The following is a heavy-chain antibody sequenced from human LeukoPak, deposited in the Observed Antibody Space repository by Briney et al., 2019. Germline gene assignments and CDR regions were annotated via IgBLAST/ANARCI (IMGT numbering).Heavy chain of an antibody. CDR2: IYYSGST. CDR1: GDSISTSGYY. J-gene: IGHJ4*02. Sequence: PSETLSLTCTVSGDSISTSGYYYDWIRQPPGKGLEWIGYIYYSGSTNYNPSLKSRVTISVDTSKNQFSLKLSSVTAADTAVYYCARGHAEYNPIDYWGQGTLVTVSS. CDR3: ARGHAEYNPIDY. V-gene: IGHV4-61*08. D-gene: IGHD1-14*01.